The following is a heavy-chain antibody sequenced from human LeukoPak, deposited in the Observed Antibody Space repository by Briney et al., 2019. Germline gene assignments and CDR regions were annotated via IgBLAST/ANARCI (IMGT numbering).Heavy chain of an antibody. CDR1: GGTFSSYA. Sequence: ASVKVSCKASGGTFSSYAISWVRQAPGQGLEWMGGIIPIFGTANYAQKFQGRVTITADESTSTAYMELSSLRSEDTAVYYCAGTMVRGVCDYWGQGTLVTVSS. V-gene: IGHV1-69*01. D-gene: IGHD3-10*01. CDR3: AGTMVRGVCDY. J-gene: IGHJ4*02. CDR2: IIPIFGTA.